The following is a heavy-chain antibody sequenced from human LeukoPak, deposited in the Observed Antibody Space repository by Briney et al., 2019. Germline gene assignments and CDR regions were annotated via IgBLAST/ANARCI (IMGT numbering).Heavy chain of an antibody. CDR3: ASASNDFWSGYFFSVAFDI. D-gene: IGHD3-3*01. CDR2: MNPNSGNT. CDR1: GYTFTSYD. Sequence: VAPVKVSCKASGYTFTSYDINWVRQATGQGLEWMGWMNPNSGNTGYAQKFQGRVTMTRNTSISTAYMELSSLRSEDTAVYYCASASNDFWSGYFFSVAFDIWGQGTMVTVSS. V-gene: IGHV1-8*01. J-gene: IGHJ3*02.